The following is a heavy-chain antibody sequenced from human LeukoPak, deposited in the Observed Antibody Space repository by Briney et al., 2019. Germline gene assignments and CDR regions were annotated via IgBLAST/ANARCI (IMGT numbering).Heavy chain of an antibody. J-gene: IGHJ6*03. CDR3: ARHKIGYDHYYYMDV. CDR2: IYYSGNT. D-gene: IGHD5-12*01. Sequence: SETLSLTCTVSGASISIISYYWGRIRQPPGEGLEWIGSIYYSGNTYYNPSLKSRVTISVDTSKNQFSLKLSSVTAADTAVYYRARHKIGYDHYYYMDVWGKGTTVTISS. CDR1: GASISIISYY. V-gene: IGHV4-39*01.